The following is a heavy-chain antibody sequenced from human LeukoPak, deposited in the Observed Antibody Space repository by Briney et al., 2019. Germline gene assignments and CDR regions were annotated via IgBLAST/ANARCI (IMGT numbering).Heavy chain of an antibody. CDR3: ARDPTEMATIAYDDY. J-gene: IGHJ4*02. CDR1: GFTFSSYS. CDR2: ISSSSSTI. Sequence: GGSLRLSCAASGFTFSSYSMNWVRQAPGKGLKWLSYISSSSSTIYYADSVKGRLTISRDNAKNSLYLQMNSLRAEDTAVYYCARDPTEMATIAYDDYWGQGTLVTVSS. V-gene: IGHV3-48*01. D-gene: IGHD5-24*01.